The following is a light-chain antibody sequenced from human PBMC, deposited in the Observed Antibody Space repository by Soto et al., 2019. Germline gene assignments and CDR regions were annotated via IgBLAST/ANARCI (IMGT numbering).Light chain of an antibody. CDR1: QSVGRN. V-gene: IGKV3-15*01. CDR3: QQYNKWPYT. Sequence: DIVMTQSPATLSESPGETAALSCRAGQSVGRNFAWYQQKPGQAPRLLIYGASTRATDIPARFRGSGSGTEFTLTISSLQSEDFAIYYCQQYNKWPYTFGQGTKLEIK. J-gene: IGKJ2*01. CDR2: GAS.